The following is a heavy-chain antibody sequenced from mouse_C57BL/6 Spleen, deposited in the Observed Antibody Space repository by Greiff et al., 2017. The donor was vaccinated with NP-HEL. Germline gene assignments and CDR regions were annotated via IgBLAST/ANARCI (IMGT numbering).Heavy chain of an antibody. CDR1: GYTFTSYW. V-gene: IGHV1-69*01. J-gene: IGHJ4*01. Sequence: QVQLQQPGAELVMPGASVKLSCKASGYTFTSYWMHWVKQRPGQGLEWIGEIDPSDSYTNYNQKFKGKSTLTVDKSSSTAYMQLSSLTSEYSAVYYCARSITTVVATTDPYAMDYWGQGTSVTVSS. CDR3: ARSITTVVATTDPYAMDY. D-gene: IGHD1-1*01. CDR2: IDPSDSYT.